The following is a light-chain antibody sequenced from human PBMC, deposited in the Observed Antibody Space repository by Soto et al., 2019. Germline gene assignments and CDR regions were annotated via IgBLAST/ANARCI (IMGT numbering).Light chain of an antibody. J-gene: IGLJ2*01. CDR3: QVWDSSSDHPRVV. V-gene: IGLV3-21*04. CDR1: NIGSKS. CDR2: YDS. Sequence: SYELTQPPSVSVAPGKTARVTCGGNNIGSKSVHWYQQKPGQAPVLVIYYDSDRPSGIPERFSGSNSGNTATLTISRGEAGDEADYYCQVWDSSSDHPRVVFGGGTTLTVL.